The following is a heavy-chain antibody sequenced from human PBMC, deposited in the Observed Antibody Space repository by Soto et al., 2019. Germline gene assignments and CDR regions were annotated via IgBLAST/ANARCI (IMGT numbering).Heavy chain of an antibody. CDR2: MNPDSGHA. CDR1: GYTFTNSD. J-gene: IGHJ4*02. CDR3: ARRPHCSGGICYYGLDN. V-gene: IGHV1-8*01. Sequence: ASVKVSCKASGYTFTNSDINWVRQAPGQGLEWMEWMNPDSGHAAYAQKFQGRVTLTTSTSTSTVYMEMRSLGSEDTAVYYCARRPHCSGGICYYGLDNWGQGTLVTVS. D-gene: IGHD2-15*01.